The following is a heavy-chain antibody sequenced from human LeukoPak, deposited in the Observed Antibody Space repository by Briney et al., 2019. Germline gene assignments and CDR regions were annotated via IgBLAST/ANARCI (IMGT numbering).Heavy chain of an antibody. CDR2: IKQDGSEK. V-gene: IGHV3-7*01. CDR3: ARVLEFWYFDL. J-gene: IGHJ2*01. CDR1: GFTFSSYW. Sequence: GGSLRLSCAASGFTFSSYWMSWVRQAPGKGLEWVANIKQDGSEKYYLDSVKGRFTISRDNAKNSLYLQMNSLRAEDTAVYYCARVLEFWYFDLWGRGTLVTVSS.